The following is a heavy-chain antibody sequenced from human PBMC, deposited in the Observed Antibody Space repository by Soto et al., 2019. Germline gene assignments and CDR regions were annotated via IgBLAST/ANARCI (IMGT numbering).Heavy chain of an antibody. D-gene: IGHD6-19*01. CDR2: ISYDGSNK. CDR3: AKDSSGWYGGYNWFDP. J-gene: IGHJ5*02. CDR1: GFTFSSYG. V-gene: IGHV3-30*18. Sequence: QVQLVESGGGVVQPGRSLRLSCAASGFTFSSYGMHWVRQAPGKGLEWVAVISYDGSNKYYADSVKGRFTISRDNSKNXLYRQMNSLRAEDTAVYYCAKDSSGWYGGYNWFDPWGQGTLVTVSS.